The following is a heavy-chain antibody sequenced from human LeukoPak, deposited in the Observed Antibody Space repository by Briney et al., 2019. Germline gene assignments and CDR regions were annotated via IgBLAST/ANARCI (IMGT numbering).Heavy chain of an antibody. D-gene: IGHD4-17*01. CDR1: GFTFSSYS. J-gene: IGHJ3*02. CDR2: ISSSSYI. V-gene: IGHV3-21*01. Sequence: PGGSLRLSCAASGFTFSSYSMNWVRQAPGKGLEWVSSISSSSYIYYADSVKGRFTISRDNAKNSLYLQMNSLRAEDTAVYYCAREAVTSVLGAFDIWGQGTMVTVSS. CDR3: AREAVTSVLGAFDI.